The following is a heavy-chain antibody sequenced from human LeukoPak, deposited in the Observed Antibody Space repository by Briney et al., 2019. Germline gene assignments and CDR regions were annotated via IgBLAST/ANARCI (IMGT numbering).Heavy chain of an antibody. D-gene: IGHD3-10*01. J-gene: IGHJ4*02. CDR3: AGTPWFGELTLDY. CDR2: IVVGSGNT. V-gene: IGHV1-58*02. Sequence: SVNVSCKASGFTLASSTIQWVRQARGQRLEWIGWIVVGSGNTNYAQKLQERVIITRDMSTTTVYMELSSLRSEDTAVYYCAGTPWFGELTLDYWGQGTLVTVSS. CDR1: GFTLASST.